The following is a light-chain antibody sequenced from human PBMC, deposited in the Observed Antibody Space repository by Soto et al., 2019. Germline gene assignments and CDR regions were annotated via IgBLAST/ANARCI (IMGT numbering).Light chain of an antibody. CDR2: DNT. V-gene: IGLV1-40*01. J-gene: IGLJ2*01. Sequence: QPVLTQPPSVSGAPGQRVTISCTGSSSNIGTGYDVHWYQQVPGTAPRLLIFDNTKRPSGVPDRFSGSKSGASGSLAITGLQAEDEADYYCQSYDSSLRGVVFGGGTKVTVL. CDR1: SSNIGTGYD. CDR3: QSYDSSLRGVV.